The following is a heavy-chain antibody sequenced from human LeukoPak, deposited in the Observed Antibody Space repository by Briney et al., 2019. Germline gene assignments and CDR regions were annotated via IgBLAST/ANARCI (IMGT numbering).Heavy chain of an antibody. Sequence: SETLSLTCAVYGGSFSGYYWSWIRQPPGKGLEWIGEINHSGSTNYNPSLKSRVTISVDTSKNQFSLKLSSVTAADTAVYYCARALVSLLWFGELSRQFDYWGQGTLVTVSS. CDR2: INHSGST. J-gene: IGHJ4*02. CDR3: ARALVSLLWFGELSRQFDY. D-gene: IGHD3-10*01. V-gene: IGHV4-34*01. CDR1: GGSFSGYY.